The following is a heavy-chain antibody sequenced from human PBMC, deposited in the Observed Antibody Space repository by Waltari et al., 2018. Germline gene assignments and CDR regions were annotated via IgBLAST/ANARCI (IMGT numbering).Heavy chain of an antibody. Sequence: EVRLVESGGGRVTPGGSLKLPCEATGVNFNIYYMNWVRQAPGKGLEWVSSITSSSDYIYYADSVKGRFTISRDNAKNSVYLHMTSLRAEDTAVYYCARLGAVCGNSSCPWFFDSWGQGTLVTVSS. CDR2: ITSSSDYI. J-gene: IGHJ4*02. V-gene: IGHV3-21*01. CDR3: ARLGAVCGNSSCPWFFDS. D-gene: IGHD3-16*01. CDR1: GVNFNIYY.